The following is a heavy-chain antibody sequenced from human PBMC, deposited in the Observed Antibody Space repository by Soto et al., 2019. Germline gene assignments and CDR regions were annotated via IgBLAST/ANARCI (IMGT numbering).Heavy chain of an antibody. D-gene: IGHD5-12*01. CDR2: IIPIFGTA. V-gene: IGHV1-69*12. J-gene: IGHJ4*02. Sequence: QVQLVQSGAEVKKPGSSVKVSCKASGGTFSSYAISWVRQAPGQGLEWTGGIIPIFGTANYAQKFQGRVTINADESTSTGYMALSSLRSEDTAVYYCAGGDGYINFDYWGQGTLVTVSS. CDR3: AGGDGYINFDY. CDR1: GGTFSSYA.